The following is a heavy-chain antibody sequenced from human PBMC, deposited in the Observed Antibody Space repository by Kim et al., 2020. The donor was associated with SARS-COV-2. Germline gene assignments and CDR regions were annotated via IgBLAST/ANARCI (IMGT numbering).Heavy chain of an antibody. D-gene: IGHD3-16*01. CDR3: ARAQYGGYYYGMDV. Sequence: GGSLRLSCAASGFTFSTYAMHWVRQAPGKGLEWVAVISYDGSNKYYADSVKGRFTISRDNSKNTLYLQMNSLRVEDTALYYCARAQYGGYYYGMDVWGQG. V-gene: IGHV3-30-3*01. CDR1: GFTFSTYA. CDR2: ISYDGSNK. J-gene: IGHJ6*02.